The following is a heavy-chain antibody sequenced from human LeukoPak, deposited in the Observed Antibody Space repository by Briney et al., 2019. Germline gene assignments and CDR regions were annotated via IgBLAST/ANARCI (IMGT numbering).Heavy chain of an antibody. J-gene: IGHJ4*02. D-gene: IGHD1-26*01. CDR2: INHSGST. CDR1: GGSFSGYY. CDR3: ARGVGGSYLYFDS. V-gene: IGHV4-34*09. Sequence: SETLSLTCAVYGGSFSGYYWSWIRQPPGKGLEWIGEINHSGSTNYNPSLKSRITISVDTSKNQFSLKLSSGTAADTAVYYCARGVGGSYLYFDSWGQGTLVTVSS.